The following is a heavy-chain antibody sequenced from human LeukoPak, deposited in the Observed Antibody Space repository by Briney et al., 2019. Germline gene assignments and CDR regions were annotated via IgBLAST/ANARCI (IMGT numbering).Heavy chain of an antibody. Sequence: GRSMRLSCAVSGFTFSNYGMSWIRPAPGRGLEWVSAISGGGESRYYADSVKGRFTISRDNSKNTLYLQMNSLRAEDTAVFYCAKDSPILTIWGQGTMVTVSS. CDR2: ISGGGESR. J-gene: IGHJ3*02. D-gene: IGHD3-3*01. CDR1: GFTFSNYG. V-gene: IGHV3-23*01. CDR3: AKDSPILTI.